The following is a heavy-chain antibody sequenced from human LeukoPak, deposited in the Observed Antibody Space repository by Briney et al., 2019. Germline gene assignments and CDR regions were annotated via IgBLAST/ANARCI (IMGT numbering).Heavy chain of an antibody. CDR3: ARPLIAVGAFDI. J-gene: IGHJ3*02. D-gene: IGHD6-19*01. V-gene: IGHV1-8*01. CDR2: MNPNSGNT. Sequence: GASVKVSCKASGYTFTSYDINWVRQATGQGLEWMGWMNPNSGNTGYAQKFQGRVTMTRNTSISTAYMELSSLRSEDTAVYYCARPLIAVGAFDIWGQGTMVTVSS. CDR1: GYTFTSYD.